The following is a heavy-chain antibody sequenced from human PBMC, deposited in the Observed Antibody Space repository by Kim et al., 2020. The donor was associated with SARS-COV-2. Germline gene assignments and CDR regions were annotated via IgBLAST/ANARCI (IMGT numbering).Heavy chain of an antibody. J-gene: IGHJ4*02. CDR1: GYTFTSYG. Sequence: ASVKVSCKASGYTFTSYGISWVRPAPGQGLEWMGWISAYNGNTNYAQKLQGRVTMTTDTSTSTAYMELRSLRSDDTAVYYCAIAAAGQYYFDYWGQGTLVTVSS. D-gene: IGHD6-13*01. V-gene: IGHV1-18*04. CDR2: ISAYNGNT. CDR3: AIAAAGQYYFDY.